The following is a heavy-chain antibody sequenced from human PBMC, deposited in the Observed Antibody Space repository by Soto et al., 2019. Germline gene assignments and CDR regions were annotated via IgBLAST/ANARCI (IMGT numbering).Heavy chain of an antibody. CDR2: ISGSGHRT. CDR1: EFTFKNFA. D-gene: IGHD2-15*01. J-gene: IGHJ6*02. CDR3: AKVWGGYCSGITCYSPYYYNGMDV. Sequence: EVQLLESGGGLVQPGGSLRLSCTASEFTFKNFAMSWVRQTPGKGLEWVSGISGSGHRTYYADSVKGRFTISRDNSKNILYLQMTSLRAEDTAVYYCAKVWGGYCSGITCYSPYYYNGMDVWGHGTTVSVSS. V-gene: IGHV3-23*01.